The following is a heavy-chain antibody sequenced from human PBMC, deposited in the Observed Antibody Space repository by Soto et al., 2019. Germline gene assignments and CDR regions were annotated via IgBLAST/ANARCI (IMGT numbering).Heavy chain of an antibody. V-gene: IGHV3-30*04. CDR3: ARDIRGAD. CDR2: ISYDRSKQ. Sequence: PGGSLRLSCAASPFTFRSYSMHWVRQAPGKGLEWETSISYDRSKQYYADSVKGRFTISRDNAKNSLYLQMNSLRAEDTAVYYCARDIRGADWGQGTLVTVSS. CDR1: PFTFRSYS. J-gene: IGHJ4*02. D-gene: IGHD3-10*01.